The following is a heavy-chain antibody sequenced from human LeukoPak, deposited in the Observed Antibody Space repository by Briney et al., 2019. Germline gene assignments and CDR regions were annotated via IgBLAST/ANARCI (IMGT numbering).Heavy chain of an antibody. CDR1: DGPISDYY. D-gene: IGHD1-26*01. CDR3: ARGEYEDLVDN. V-gene: IGHV4-59*01. Sequence: SETLSLTCTVSDGPISDYYWSWIRQSPVRGLEWIGYLYYSGNTNYNPSLKSRLTTSRDMAKNQFSLKLSSVTSADTAVYYCARGEYEDLVDNWGQGTLVTVSS. J-gene: IGHJ4*02. CDR2: LYYSGNT.